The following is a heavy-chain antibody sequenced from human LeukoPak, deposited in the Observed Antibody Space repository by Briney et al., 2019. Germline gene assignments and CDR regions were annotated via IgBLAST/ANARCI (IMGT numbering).Heavy chain of an antibody. CDR2: ISGSGGST. Sequence: PGGSRRLPCAASGFTFSSYAMSWVRQAPGEGLEWVSAISGSGGSTYYADSVKGRFTISRDNSKTTMYLQMNSLRAEDTAVYYCAKDLYDSSGYYYQGCFDYWAREPWSPSPQ. CDR3: AKDLYDSSGYYYQGCFDY. CDR1: GFTFSSYA. J-gene: IGHJ4*02. D-gene: IGHD3-22*01. V-gene: IGHV3-23*01.